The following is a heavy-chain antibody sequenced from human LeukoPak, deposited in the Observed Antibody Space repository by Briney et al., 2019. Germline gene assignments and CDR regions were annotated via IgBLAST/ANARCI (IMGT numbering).Heavy chain of an antibody. CDR1: GFTFSNYA. D-gene: IGHD1-14*01. Sequence: GGSLRLSCAASGFTFSNYAMSWVRQAPGKALEWLSTISGGGDTTYYADSVRGRFTISRDNSKNTLYLQMNSLRAEDTAVYYCAKEDTNAPNNLFDYWGQGTLVAVSS. CDR2: ISGGGDTT. CDR3: AKEDTNAPNNLFDY. J-gene: IGHJ4*02. V-gene: IGHV3-23*01.